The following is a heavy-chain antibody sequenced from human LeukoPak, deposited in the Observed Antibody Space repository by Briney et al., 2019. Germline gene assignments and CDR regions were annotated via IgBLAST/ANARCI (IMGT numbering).Heavy chain of an antibody. Sequence: SETLSLTCTVSGGSISSYYWSWIRQPPGKGLEWIGYIYYSGSTSYNPSLKSRVTISVDTSKNQFSLKLSSVTAADTAVYYCARGPDTAKVRVEYFDYWGQGTLVTVSS. D-gene: IGHD5-18*01. CDR3: ARGPDTAKVRVEYFDY. CDR2: IYYSGST. V-gene: IGHV4-59*01. CDR1: GGSISSYY. J-gene: IGHJ4*02.